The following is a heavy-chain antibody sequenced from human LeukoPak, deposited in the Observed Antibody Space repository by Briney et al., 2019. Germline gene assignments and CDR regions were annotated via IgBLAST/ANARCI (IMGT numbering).Heavy chain of an antibody. V-gene: IGHV3-74*01. CDR1: GFTFSIYW. J-gene: IGHJ4*02. CDR3: VREDYGSGSYEFDY. Sequence: PGGSLRLSCAASGFTFSIYWMHWVRQAPGKGLVWVSRINSDGSSTNYADSVKGRFTISRYNAKNTLYLQINSLRAEDTAVYYCVREDYGSGSYEFDYWGQGTLVTVSS. CDR2: INSDGSST. D-gene: IGHD3-10*01.